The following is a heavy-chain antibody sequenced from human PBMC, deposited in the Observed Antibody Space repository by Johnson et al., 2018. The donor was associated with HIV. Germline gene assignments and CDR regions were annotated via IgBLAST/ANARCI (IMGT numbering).Heavy chain of an antibody. V-gene: IGHV3-53*01. J-gene: IGHJ3*02. D-gene: IGHD1-1*01. CDR1: GFTVSSNY. Sequence: VQLVESGGGLIHPGGSLRLSCAASGFTVSSNYMSWVRQAPGKGLEWVSVIYSGGSTGYADSVKGRFTISRDNAKNSLYLQMNSLRAEDTAVYYCAKDRTSAQSAFDIWGQGTMVTVSS. CDR2: IYSGGST. CDR3: AKDRTSAQSAFDI.